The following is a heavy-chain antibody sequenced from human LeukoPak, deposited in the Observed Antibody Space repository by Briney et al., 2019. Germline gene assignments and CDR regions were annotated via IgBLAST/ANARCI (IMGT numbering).Heavy chain of an antibody. V-gene: IGHV3-48*01. D-gene: IGHD1-7*01. Sequence: GGSLRLSCAASGFTFSSYSMNWVRQAPGKGLEWVSYISGSSSTIYYADSVKGRFTISRDNAKNSLYLQMNSLRAEDTAVYYCARDRELVNRGYMDVWGKGTTVTVSS. CDR2: ISGSSSTI. CDR1: GFTFSSYS. J-gene: IGHJ6*03. CDR3: ARDRELVNRGYMDV.